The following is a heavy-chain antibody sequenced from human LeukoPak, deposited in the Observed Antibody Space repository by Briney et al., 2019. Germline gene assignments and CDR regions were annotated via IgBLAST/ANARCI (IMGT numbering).Heavy chain of an antibody. Sequence: GGSLRLSCVASGFTFSSYSMNWVRQAPGKGLEWVSSISSIGGFIYYADSVKGRFTISRDNAKTSLSLQMNSLRAEDTAVSYCAREDPGGKYTVTNGFYYYGMDVWGQGTTVTVSS. D-gene: IGHD4-17*01. J-gene: IGHJ6*02. CDR3: AREDPGGKYTVTNGFYYYGMDV. CDR2: ISSIGGFI. CDR1: GFTFSSYS. V-gene: IGHV3-21*01.